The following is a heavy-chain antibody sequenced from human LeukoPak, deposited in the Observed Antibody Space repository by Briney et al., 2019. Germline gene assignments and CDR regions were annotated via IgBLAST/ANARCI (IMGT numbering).Heavy chain of an antibody. CDR2: IIPILGIA. V-gene: IGHV1-69*04. D-gene: IGHD6-6*01. CDR1: GGTFSSYA. CDR3: ARSAPQLALVNYFDY. Sequence: GASVKVSCKASGGTFSSYAISWVRQAPGQGLEWMGRIIPILGIANYAQKFQGRVTITADKSTSTAYMELSSLRSEDTAVYYCARSAPQLALVNYFDYWGQGTLVTVSS. J-gene: IGHJ4*02.